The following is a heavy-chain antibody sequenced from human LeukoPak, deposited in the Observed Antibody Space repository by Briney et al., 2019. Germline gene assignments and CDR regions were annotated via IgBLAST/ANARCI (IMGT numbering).Heavy chain of an antibody. Sequence: GGSLRLSCAASGFTFSSYGMHWVRQAPGKGLEWVAVISYDGSNKYYADSVKGRFTISRDNSKNTLYLQMNSLRAEDTAVYYCANGGSSWYFLGYWGQGILVTVSS. CDR3: ANGGSSWYFLGY. D-gene: IGHD6-13*01. J-gene: IGHJ4*02. CDR2: ISYDGSNK. CDR1: GFTFSSYG. V-gene: IGHV3-30*18.